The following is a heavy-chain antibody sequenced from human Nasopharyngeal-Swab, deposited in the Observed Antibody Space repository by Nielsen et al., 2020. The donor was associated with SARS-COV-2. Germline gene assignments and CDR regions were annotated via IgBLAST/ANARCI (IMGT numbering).Heavy chain of an antibody. CDR1: GFTFSTYS. J-gene: IGHJ4*02. CDR3: ARVGSLGVNIDY. Sequence: GESPQISCAASGFTFSTYSMIWVRQAPGKRLALVSSLSRSSTYIYYPDSVKGRFTISRYNAKKSVFLQMNSLRAEDTAVYYCARVGSLGVNIDYWGQGTLVSVSS. CDR2: LSRSSTYI. V-gene: IGHV3-21*01. D-gene: IGHD1-26*01.